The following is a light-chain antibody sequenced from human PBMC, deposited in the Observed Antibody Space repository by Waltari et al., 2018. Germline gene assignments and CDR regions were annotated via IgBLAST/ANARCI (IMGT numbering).Light chain of an antibody. CDR3: QKYNRAPFT. Sequence: DIQMTQSPSSLSASIGDRVNITCRASQGISTYLVWYQQKPGKVPKLLIYAASTLQSGVPSRFSGSGSGTDFTLTISGLQPEDAATYYCQKYNRAPFTFGPGTKVHIK. V-gene: IGKV1-27*01. CDR2: AAS. J-gene: IGKJ3*01. CDR1: QGISTY.